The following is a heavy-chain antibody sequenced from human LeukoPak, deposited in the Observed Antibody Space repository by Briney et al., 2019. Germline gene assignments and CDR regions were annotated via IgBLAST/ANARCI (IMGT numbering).Heavy chain of an antibody. CDR2: ISYDGSNK. V-gene: IGHV3-30*18. J-gene: IGHJ4*02. CDR1: GFTFSSYG. D-gene: IGHD6-19*01. Sequence: GGSLRLSCAASGFTFSSYGMHWVRQAPGKGLEWVAVISYDGSNKYYADSVEGRFTISRDNSKNTLYLQMNSLRAEDTAVYYCAKDSPIAVAGLLDYWGQGTLVTVSS. CDR3: AKDSPIAVAGLLDY.